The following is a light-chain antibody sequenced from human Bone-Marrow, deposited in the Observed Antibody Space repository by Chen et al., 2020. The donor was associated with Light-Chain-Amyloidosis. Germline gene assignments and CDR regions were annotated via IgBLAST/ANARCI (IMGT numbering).Light chain of an antibody. CDR2: DAS. V-gene: IGKV3-11*01. CDR1: QSVGTY. CDR3: QQRSNWPPSIT. J-gene: IGKJ5*01. Sequence: EIVLTQSPATLSLPPGERAIPSCRASQSVGTYLAWYQQKPGQAPRLLIYDASHSATGIPARFSGSGSGTDFTLTLSSLEPEDFAVYYCQQRSNWPPSITFGQGTRLEMK.